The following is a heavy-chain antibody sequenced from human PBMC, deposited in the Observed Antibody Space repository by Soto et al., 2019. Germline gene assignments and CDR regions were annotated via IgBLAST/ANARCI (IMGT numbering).Heavy chain of an antibody. J-gene: IGHJ6*02. D-gene: IGHD3-10*01. CDR3: ARVGTEVGFGELLPLYYYYGMDV. Sequence: LRLSCAASGFTFSDYYMSWIRQAPGKGLEWVSYISSSSYTNYADSVKGRFTISRDNAKNSLYLQMNSLRAEDTAVYYCARVGTEVGFGELLPLYYYYGMDVWGQGTTVTVSS. V-gene: IGHV3-11*05. CDR1: GFTFSDYY. CDR2: ISSSSYT.